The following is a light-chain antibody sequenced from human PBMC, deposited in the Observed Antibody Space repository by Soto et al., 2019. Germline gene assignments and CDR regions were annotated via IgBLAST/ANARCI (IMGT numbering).Light chain of an antibody. CDR2: GVT. J-gene: IGLJ3*02. Sequence: QSALTQPASVSGSPGQSITISCSGGRSDIGSYNNVAWYQQHPGKAPRVMIFGVTKRPSGISDRFSGSKSGSTASLTISGLQAEDEADYFCFSYAGSSIWVFGGGTKVTVL. CDR1: RSDIGSYNN. V-gene: IGLV2-23*02. CDR3: FSYAGSSIWV.